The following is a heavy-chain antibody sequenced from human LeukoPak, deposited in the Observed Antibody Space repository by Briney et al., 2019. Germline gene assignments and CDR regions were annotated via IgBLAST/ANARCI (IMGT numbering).Heavy chain of an antibody. CDR3: ARVSTGWFDP. V-gene: IGHV4-38-2*01. CDR2: TYHSGST. CDR1: GYSISSGYY. J-gene: IGHJ5*02. D-gene: IGHD2-8*02. Sequence: SETLSLTCAVSGYSISSGYYWGWIRQPPGKGLEWIGSTYHSGSTYYNPSLKSRVTISVDTSKNQFTLKLSSVTASDTAVYYCARVSTGWFDPWGQGTLVTVSS.